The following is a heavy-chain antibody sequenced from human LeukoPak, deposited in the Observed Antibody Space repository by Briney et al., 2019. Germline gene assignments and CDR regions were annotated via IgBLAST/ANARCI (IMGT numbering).Heavy chain of an antibody. CDR3: ARVNPGLRYFGY. CDR1: GGSISSYY. J-gene: IGHJ4*02. CDR2: IYYSGST. D-gene: IGHD3-9*01. V-gene: IGHV4-59*12. Sequence: SETLSLTCTVSGGSISSYYWSWIRQPPGKGLEWIGYIYYSGSTNYNPSLKSRVTISVDTSKNQFSLKLSSVTAADTAVYYCARVNPGLRYFGYWGQGTLVTVSS.